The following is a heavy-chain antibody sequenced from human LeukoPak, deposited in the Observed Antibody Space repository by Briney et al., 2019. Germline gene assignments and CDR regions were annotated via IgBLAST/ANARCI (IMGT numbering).Heavy chain of an antibody. D-gene: IGHD4-17*01. Sequence: SETLSLTCTVSGGSISSYYWSWNRQPPGKGLEWIGYIYYSGSTNYNPSLKSRVTISVDTSKNQFSLKLSSVTAADTAVYYCARGVRTVTMYYFDYWGQGTLVTVSS. CDR1: GGSISSYY. CDR3: ARGVRTVTMYYFDY. J-gene: IGHJ4*02. CDR2: IYYSGST. V-gene: IGHV4-59*01.